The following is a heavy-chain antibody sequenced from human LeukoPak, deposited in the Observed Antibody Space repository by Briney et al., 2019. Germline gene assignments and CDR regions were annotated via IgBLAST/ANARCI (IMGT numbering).Heavy chain of an antibody. D-gene: IGHD2-2*01. Sequence: GGSLRLSCAASGFTFSSYSMNWVRQAPGKGLEWVSSISSSSSYIYYVDPVKGRFTISRDNAKSSLYLQMNSLRAEDTAVYYCARGSSTLSRNWFDPWGQGTLVTVSS. CDR3: ARGSSTLSRNWFDP. CDR2: ISSSSSYI. V-gene: IGHV3-21*01. CDR1: GFTFSSYS. J-gene: IGHJ5*02.